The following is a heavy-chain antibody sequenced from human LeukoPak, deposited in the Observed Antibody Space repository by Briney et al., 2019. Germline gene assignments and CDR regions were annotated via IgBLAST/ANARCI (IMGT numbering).Heavy chain of an antibody. CDR3: ARDYGDYFDY. D-gene: IGHD4-17*01. CDR2: IYYSGST. Sequence: PSETLSLTCAVYGGSLSGYYWSWIRQPPGKGLEWIGYIYYSGSTNYNPSLKSRVTISVDTSKNQFSLKLSSVTAADTAVYYCARDYGDYFDYWGQGTLVTVSS. V-gene: IGHV4-59*01. CDR1: GGSLSGYY. J-gene: IGHJ4*02.